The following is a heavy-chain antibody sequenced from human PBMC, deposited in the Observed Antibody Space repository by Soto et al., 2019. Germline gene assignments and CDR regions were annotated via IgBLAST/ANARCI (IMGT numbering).Heavy chain of an antibody. J-gene: IGHJ5*02. CDR1: GGTISRHY. V-gene: IGHV4-59*11. CDR2: VFYNGST. CDR3: AREWYGP. Sequence: PSETLSLTCTVSGGTISRHYWSWIRQPPGKGLEWIGYVFYNGSTTYNPSLKTRVTMSVDTAKNHFSLELTSVTAADTAVYYCAREWYGPWGQGIRVTVSS.